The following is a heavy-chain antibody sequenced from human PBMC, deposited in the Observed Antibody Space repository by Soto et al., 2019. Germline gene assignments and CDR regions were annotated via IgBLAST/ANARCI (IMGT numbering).Heavy chain of an antibody. J-gene: IGHJ5*02. V-gene: IGHV3-30*18. CDR1: GFTFSNYG. D-gene: IGHD2-8*01. CDR2: ISYDGSHQ. Sequence: LRLSCAAPGFTFSNYGVHWVRQTPGKGLEWVAVISYDGSHQFYTDSVKGRFTISRDNSKNTLYLQMNSLKTEDTAMYYCAKDPKCCTIGSHFLDNWFDPWGQGTLVTVSS. CDR3: AKDPKCCTIGSHFLDNWFDP.